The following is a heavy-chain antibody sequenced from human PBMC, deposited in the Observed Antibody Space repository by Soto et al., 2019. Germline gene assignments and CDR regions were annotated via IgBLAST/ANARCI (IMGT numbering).Heavy chain of an antibody. D-gene: IGHD4-17*01. CDR1: GFTFSGYW. CDR2: INTDGTST. CDR3: ARGSTVQAGVYGY. Sequence: EVQLVESGGGLVQPGGSLRLSCAASGFTFSGYWMHWVRQAPGKGLVWVSRINTDGTSTAYADSVKGRFAISRDNAENTLYLQMSSLRAEDTAVYYCARGSTVQAGVYGYWGLGTLVTVSS. V-gene: IGHV3-74*01. J-gene: IGHJ4*02.